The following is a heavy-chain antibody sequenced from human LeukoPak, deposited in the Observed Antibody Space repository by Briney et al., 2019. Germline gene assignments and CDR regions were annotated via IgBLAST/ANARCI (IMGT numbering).Heavy chain of an antibody. J-gene: IGHJ4*02. CDR3: ARAAELLLESYFDY. V-gene: IGHV3-33*01. CDR1: GFTFSSNG. D-gene: IGHD1-26*01. Sequence: PARSLRLSCAASGFTFSSNGMHWDRQAPGKGLEWVAVIWYDGSKKHYADSVKGRFTISRDNSKNTLYLQMNSLRAEDTAVYYCARAAELLLESYFDYWGQGTLVTVSS. CDR2: IWYDGSKK.